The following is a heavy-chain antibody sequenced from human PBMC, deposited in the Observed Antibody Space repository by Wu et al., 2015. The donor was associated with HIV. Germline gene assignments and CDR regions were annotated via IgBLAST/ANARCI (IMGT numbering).Heavy chain of an antibody. CDR3: ATDAIRRDAYNFGSGLAY. J-gene: IGHJ4*02. D-gene: IGHD5-24*01. Sequence: EVHLVQSGAEVKRPGTTVKISCKVSEYTFSDYYIHWVQQAPGGGLEWMGLVDPEDGETIYAERFQGRVTITADTSVDTAYMELSSLRCEDTALYYCATDAIRRDAYNFGSGLAYWGQGSLVTVSS. V-gene: IGHV1-69-2*01. CDR1: EYTFSDYY. CDR2: VDPEDGET.